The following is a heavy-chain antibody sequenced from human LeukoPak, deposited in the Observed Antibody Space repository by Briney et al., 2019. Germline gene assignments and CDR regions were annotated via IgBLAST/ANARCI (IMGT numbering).Heavy chain of an antibody. V-gene: IGHV3-23*01. CDR3: AKLGPRNDYGDYGVPPTRWYFDL. CDR2: ISSYGHSHST. CDR1: GFAFSIYA. J-gene: IGHJ2*01. D-gene: IGHD4-17*01. Sequence: GGSLRLSCAASGFAFSIYAMSWVRQAPGKGLVWVSAISSYGHSHSTYYADSVKGRFTISRDNSKNTLYLQMNSLRAEDTAVYYCAKLGPRNDYGDYGVPPTRWYFDLWGRGTLVTVSS.